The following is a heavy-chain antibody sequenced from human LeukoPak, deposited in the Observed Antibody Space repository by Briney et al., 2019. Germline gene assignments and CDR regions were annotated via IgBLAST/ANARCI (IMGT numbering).Heavy chain of an antibody. Sequence: PSETLSLTCTVSGGSISSCYWSWIRQPPGKGLEWIGYIYYSGSTNYNPSLKSRVTISVDTSKNQFSLKLSSVTAADTAVYYCARVPPVGGIAVAGGGLFDYWGQGTLVTVSS. CDR2: IYYSGST. V-gene: IGHV4-59*01. D-gene: IGHD6-19*01. J-gene: IGHJ4*02. CDR3: ARVPPVGGIAVAGGGLFDY. CDR1: GGSISSCY.